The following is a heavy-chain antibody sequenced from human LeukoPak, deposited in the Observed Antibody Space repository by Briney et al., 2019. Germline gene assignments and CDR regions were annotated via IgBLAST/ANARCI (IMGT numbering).Heavy chain of an antibody. D-gene: IGHD6-25*01. Sequence: KPSETLSLTCTVSGGSISSYYWSWIRQPPGKGLEWIGYIYYSGSTNYNPSLKSRVTISVDTSKTQFSLKLTSVTAADTAVYYCARDGATAGDWYFDLWGRGTLVTVSS. CDR2: IYYSGST. V-gene: IGHV4-59*01. J-gene: IGHJ2*01. CDR3: ARDGATAGDWYFDL. CDR1: GGSISSYY.